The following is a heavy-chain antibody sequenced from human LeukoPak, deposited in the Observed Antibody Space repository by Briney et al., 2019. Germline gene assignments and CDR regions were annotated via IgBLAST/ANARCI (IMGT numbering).Heavy chain of an antibody. CDR3: AKGGLRYFDWLSPSAPYGMDV. CDR1: GFTFSSYA. CDR2: ISGGGGST. J-gene: IGHJ6*02. Sequence: SGGSLRLSCAASGFTFSSYAMGWVRQAPGKGLEWVSAISGGGGSTYYADSVKGRFTISRDNSKNTLYLQMNSLRAEDTAVYYCAKGGLRYFDWLSPSAPYGMDVWGQGTTVTVSS. D-gene: IGHD3-9*01. V-gene: IGHV3-23*01.